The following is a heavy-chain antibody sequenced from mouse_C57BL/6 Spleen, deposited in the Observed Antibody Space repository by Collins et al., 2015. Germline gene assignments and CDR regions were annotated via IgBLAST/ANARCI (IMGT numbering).Heavy chain of an antibody. V-gene: IGHV1-81*01. D-gene: IGHD2-1*01. CDR1: GYTFTDYV. CDR3: ASYYYFDY. CDR2: IYPGSGST. Sequence: QVQLQQSGLELVKPGASVKMSCKASGYTFTDYVISWVKERTGQGLEWIGEIYPGSGSTYYNEKFKGKATLTADKSSNTAYMQLSSLTSEDSAVYFCASYYYFDYWGQGTTLTVSS. J-gene: IGHJ2*01.